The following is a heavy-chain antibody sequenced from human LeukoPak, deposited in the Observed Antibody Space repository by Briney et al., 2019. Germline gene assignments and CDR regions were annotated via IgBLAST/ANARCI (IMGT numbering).Heavy chain of an antibody. D-gene: IGHD6-13*01. V-gene: IGHV4-4*07. CDR1: GGSISSYY. CDR2: IYTSGST. Sequence: PSETLSLTCTVSGGSISSYYWSWIRQPAGKGLEWIGRIYTSGSTNYNPSLKSRVTMSVDTSKNQFSLKLSSVTAADTAVYYCARSAYSSSRHPPHHFDYWGQGTLVTVSS. J-gene: IGHJ4*02. CDR3: ARSAYSSSRHPPHHFDY.